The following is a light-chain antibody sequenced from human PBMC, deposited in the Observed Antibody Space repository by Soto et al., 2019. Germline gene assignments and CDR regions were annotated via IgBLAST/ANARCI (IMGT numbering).Light chain of an antibody. CDR1: SSDVGSYNL. V-gene: IGLV2-23*02. CDR2: EVT. CDR3: CSYAGSSTYV. J-gene: IGLJ1*01. Sequence: QSVLTQPPSVSGSPGQSITISCTVTSSDVGSYNLVSWYQQHPGKAAKLMIYEVTQRPSGVSYRFSGSKSDNTASLTTSGLQAEDEADYYCCSYAGSSTYVFGTGTKVTVL.